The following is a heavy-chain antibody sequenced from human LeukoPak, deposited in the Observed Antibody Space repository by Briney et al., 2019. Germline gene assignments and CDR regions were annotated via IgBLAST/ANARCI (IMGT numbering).Heavy chain of an antibody. V-gene: IGHV3-66*02. J-gene: IGHJ5*02. CDR2: IYSDGVT. CDR1: GFIVNSYA. CDR3: ARDRAEGKTWVEFDP. Sequence: GGSLRLSCAASGFIVNSYAMSWVRQAPGKGLAWVSLIYSDGVTQYADSVKGRFTISRDNSKNTLYLQMNSLRAEDTAVYFCARDRAEGKTWVEFDPWGQGTLVTVSS.